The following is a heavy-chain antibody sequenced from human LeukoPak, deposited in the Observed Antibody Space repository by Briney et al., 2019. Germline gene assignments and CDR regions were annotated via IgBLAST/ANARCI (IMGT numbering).Heavy chain of an antibody. Sequence: GGSLRLSCAASGFTFSSYAMSWVRQAPGKGLEWVSGVSGSGGVTYHAESVKGRFTISRDNSKNTLHLQMNSLRAEDTAVYYCATFLAIVTARDSLYFQHWGQGTLVTVSS. J-gene: IGHJ1*01. V-gene: IGHV3-23*01. CDR3: ATFLAIVTARDSLYFQH. CDR1: GFTFSSYA. D-gene: IGHD3-3*02. CDR2: VSGSGGVT.